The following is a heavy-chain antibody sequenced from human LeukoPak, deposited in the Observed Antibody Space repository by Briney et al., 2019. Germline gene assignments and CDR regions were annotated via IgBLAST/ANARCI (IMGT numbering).Heavy chain of an antibody. CDR2: IYYSGST. D-gene: IGHD2-2*01. CDR3: ARVPALTFGAFDI. J-gene: IGHJ3*02. CDR1: GGSISSYY. V-gene: IGHV4-59*01. Sequence: SETLSLTCTVSGGSISSYYWSWIRQPPGKGLEWIGYIYYSGSTNSNPSLKSRVTISIDTSKNQFSLKLSSVTAADTAVYYCARVPALTFGAFDIWGQGTLVTVSS.